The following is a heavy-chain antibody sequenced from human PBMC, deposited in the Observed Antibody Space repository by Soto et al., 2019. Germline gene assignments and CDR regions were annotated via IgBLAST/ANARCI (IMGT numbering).Heavy chain of an antibody. CDR2: ISSSSSTI. J-gene: IGHJ6*02. Sequence: PGGSLRLSCAASGFTFSSYSMNWVRQAPGKGLEWVSYISSSSSTIYYADSVKGRFTISRDNAKNSLYLQMNSLRDEDTAVYYCARDFASQYYGSGSDMDVWGQGTTVTVSS. CDR3: ARDFASQYYGSGSDMDV. D-gene: IGHD3-10*01. V-gene: IGHV3-48*02. CDR1: GFTFSSYS.